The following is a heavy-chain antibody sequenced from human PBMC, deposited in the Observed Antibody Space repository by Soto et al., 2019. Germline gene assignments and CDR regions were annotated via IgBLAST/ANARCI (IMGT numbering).Heavy chain of an antibody. Sequence: QVQLVQSGAEVKKPGSSVKVSCKASGGTFSSYTISWVRQAPGQGLEWMGRIIPILGIANYALKFQGRVTITADKSTSTAYMELSSLRSEDTAVYYCASGGGLAEFDYWGQGTLVTVSS. CDR3: ASGGGLAEFDY. V-gene: IGHV1-69*02. CDR1: GGTFSSYT. D-gene: IGHD2-15*01. CDR2: IIPILGIA. J-gene: IGHJ4*02.